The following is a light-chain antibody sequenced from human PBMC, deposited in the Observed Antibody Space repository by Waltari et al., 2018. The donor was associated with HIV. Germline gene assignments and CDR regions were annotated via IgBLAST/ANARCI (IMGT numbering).Light chain of an antibody. CDR1: QGISNV. CDR2: AAS. Sequence: DIQMTQSTSSVSASVGDRVTITCRASQGISNVLAWSQQKPGKAPKILFYAASSLQSGVPAMFSGGGSGTDFTLTISSRQPEDFAAYCCQQASSVPLTFGGGTKVEIK. V-gene: IGKV1-12*01. J-gene: IGKJ4*02. CDR3: QQASSVPLT.